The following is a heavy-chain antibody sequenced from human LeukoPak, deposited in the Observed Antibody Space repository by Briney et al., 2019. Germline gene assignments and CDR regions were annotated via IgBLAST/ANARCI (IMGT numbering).Heavy chain of an antibody. Sequence: ASVKVSCKASGYTFTSYDINWVRQATGQGLEWMGWMNPNSGNTGYAQKFQGRVTMTRNTSISTAYMELSSLRSEDTAMYYCARGRWCYYGSGSYYNFDYWGQGTLVTVSS. CDR2: MNPNSGNT. D-gene: IGHD3-10*01. CDR3: ARGRWCYYGSGSYYNFDY. J-gene: IGHJ4*02. CDR1: GYTFTSYD. V-gene: IGHV1-8*01.